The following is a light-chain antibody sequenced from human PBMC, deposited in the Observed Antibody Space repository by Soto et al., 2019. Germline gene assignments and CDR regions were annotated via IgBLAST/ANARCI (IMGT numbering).Light chain of an antibody. CDR2: GAS. J-gene: IGKJ4*01. Sequence: DIVLTQSPGTLSLSPGERATLSCRASQSVSSSFLAWYQQNPGQAPRLLIYGASSRATGISDRFSGSGSGTDFTLTISRLEPEDFAVYYCQQYDNSPLTFGGGTKVEIK. CDR1: QSVSSSF. V-gene: IGKV3-20*01. CDR3: QQYDNSPLT.